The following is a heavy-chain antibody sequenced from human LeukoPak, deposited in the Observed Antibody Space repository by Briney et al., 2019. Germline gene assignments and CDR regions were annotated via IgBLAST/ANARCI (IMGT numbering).Heavy chain of an antibody. V-gene: IGHV3-49*03. J-gene: IGHJ6*02. D-gene: IGHD5-18*01. Sequence: GGSLRLSCTASGFTFGDYAMSWFRQAPGKGLEWVGFIRSKAYGGTTEYAASVKGRFTISRDDSKSIAYLQMNSLKTEDTAVYYCTRVEEMQLWLGYGMDVWGQGTTVTVSS. CDR3: TRVEEMQLWLGYGMDV. CDR2: IRSKAYGGTT. CDR1: GFTFGDYA.